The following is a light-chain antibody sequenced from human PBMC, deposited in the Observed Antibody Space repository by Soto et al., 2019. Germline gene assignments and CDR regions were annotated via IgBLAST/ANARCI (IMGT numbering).Light chain of an antibody. CDR2: EVT. CDR3: SSYAGSNFVV. Sequence: QSALTQPPSASGSPGQSVTISCTGTSSDVGGHNYVSWYQQHPGKAPKLMIYEVTKRPSGVPDRFSGSKSGNTASLTVSGLQAEDEADYYCSSYAGSNFVVFGGGTKVTVL. V-gene: IGLV2-8*01. CDR1: SSDVGGHNY. J-gene: IGLJ2*01.